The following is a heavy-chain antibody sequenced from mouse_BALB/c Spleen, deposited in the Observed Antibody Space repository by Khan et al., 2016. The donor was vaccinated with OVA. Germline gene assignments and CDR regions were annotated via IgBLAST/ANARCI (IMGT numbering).Heavy chain of an antibody. CDR2: IWSDGST. CDR1: GFSLTNYG. D-gene: IGHD2-10*01. J-gene: IGHJ4*01. V-gene: IGHV2-6-1*01. CDR3: ARQPYYHYYIMDY. Sequence: VQLKESGPGLVAPSQSLSITCTISGFSLTNYGIHWVRQPPGKGLEWLVVIWSDGSTTYNSDLKSRLSISKDNSKSQVFLKMNSRQTDDTAMYYCARQPYYHYYIMDYWGQGTSVTVSS.